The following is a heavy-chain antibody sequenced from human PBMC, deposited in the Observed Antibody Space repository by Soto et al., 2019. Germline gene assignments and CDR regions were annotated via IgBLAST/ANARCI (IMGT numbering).Heavy chain of an antibody. J-gene: IGHJ4*02. D-gene: IGHD5-12*01. CDR1: GGSISSGGYY. CDR3: ARDAQSGYEFGY. Sequence: SETLSLTCTVSGGSISSGGYYWSWIRQHPGKGLEWIGYIYYSGSTYYNPSLKSRVTISVDTSKNQFSLKLSSVTAADTAVYYCARDAQSGYEFGYWGQGTLVTVAS. V-gene: IGHV4-31*03. CDR2: IYYSGST.